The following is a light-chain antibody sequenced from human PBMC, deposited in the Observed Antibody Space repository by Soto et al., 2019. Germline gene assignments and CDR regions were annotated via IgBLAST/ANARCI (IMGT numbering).Light chain of an antibody. J-gene: IGKJ2*01. CDR2: GAS. Sequence: DIQMTQSPSSLPSSVGYRIIITCRASQGIGTYLSWYQQKPGKAPKLLIYGASNLQSGVPSRFSGSGSETGFTLTISSLQPEDFATYYCQQSYSAPRTFGQGTKVDIK. CDR1: QGIGTY. CDR3: QQSYSAPRT. V-gene: IGKV1-39*01.